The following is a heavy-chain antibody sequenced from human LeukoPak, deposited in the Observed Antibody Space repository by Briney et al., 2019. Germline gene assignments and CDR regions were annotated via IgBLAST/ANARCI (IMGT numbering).Heavy chain of an antibody. J-gene: IGHJ3*02. D-gene: IGHD3-3*01. CDR3: AADSRRTYYDFWSGYWYAFDI. Sequence: SVKVSCKASGFTFTTSAMQWARQARGQRLEWIGWIVVGSGNTNYAQKFQERVTITRDMSTSTAYMELSSLRSEDTAVYYCAADSRRTYYDFWSGYWYAFDIWGQGTMVTVSS. V-gene: IGHV1-58*02. CDR2: IVVGSGNT. CDR1: GFTFTTSA.